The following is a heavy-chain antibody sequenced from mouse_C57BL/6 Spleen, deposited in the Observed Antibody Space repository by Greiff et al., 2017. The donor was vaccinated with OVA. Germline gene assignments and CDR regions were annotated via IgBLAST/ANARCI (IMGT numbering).Heavy chain of an antibody. CDR3: ASSYDYDVGAMDY. Sequence: QVKLQQPGAELVMPGASVKLSCKASGYTFTSYWMHWVKQRPGQGLEWIGEIDPSDSYTNYNQKFKGKSTLTVDKSSSTAYMQLSSLTSEAAAVDDCASSYDYDVGAMDYWGQGTSVTVSS. J-gene: IGHJ4*01. V-gene: IGHV1-69*01. CDR2: IDPSDSYT. CDR1: GYTFTSYW. D-gene: IGHD2-4*01.